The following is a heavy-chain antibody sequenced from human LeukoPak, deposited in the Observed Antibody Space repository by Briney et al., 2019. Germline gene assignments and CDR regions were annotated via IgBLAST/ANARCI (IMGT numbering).Heavy chain of an antibody. CDR1: GYTFTGYY. Sequence: GASVKVSCKASGYTFTGYYMHWVQQAPGQGLEWMGWINPNSGGTNYAQKFQGRVTMTRDTSISTGYMALSGLRSDDTAVYYCARGVGNYYYYMDVWGKGTTVTVSS. V-gene: IGHV1-2*02. CDR3: ARGVGNYYYYMDV. D-gene: IGHD1-26*01. CDR2: INPNSGGT. J-gene: IGHJ6*03.